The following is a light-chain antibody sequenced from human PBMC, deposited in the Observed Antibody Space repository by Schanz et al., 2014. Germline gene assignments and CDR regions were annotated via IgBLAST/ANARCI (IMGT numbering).Light chain of an antibody. CDR1: SSDVGGYNY. CDR2: DVN. Sequence: QSVLTQPASVSGSPGQSITISCTGTSSDVGGYNYVSWYQQNPGKAPKFIIYDVNNRPSGVSNRFSGSKSGNTASLTVSGLQAEDEADYYCSSYAGTNNFGVFGGGTKLTVL. CDR3: SSYAGTNNFGV. J-gene: IGLJ3*02. V-gene: IGLV2-14*01.